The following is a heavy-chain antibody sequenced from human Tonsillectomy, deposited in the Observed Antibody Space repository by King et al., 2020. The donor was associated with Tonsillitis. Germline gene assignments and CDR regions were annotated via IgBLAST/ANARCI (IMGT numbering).Heavy chain of an antibody. Sequence: QLVQSGAEVMKPGSSVKVSCKASGGTFSSYSISWVRQAPGQGLEWMGGIIPIFGTANYAQKFQGRVTITADESTSTDYMELSSLRSEDTAVYYCARQLLTGAYYYHGMDVWGQGTTVTVSS. CDR3: ARQLLTGAYYYHGMDV. CDR1: GGTFSSYS. J-gene: IGHJ6*02. D-gene: IGHD1-20*01. V-gene: IGHV1-69*01. CDR2: IIPIFGTA.